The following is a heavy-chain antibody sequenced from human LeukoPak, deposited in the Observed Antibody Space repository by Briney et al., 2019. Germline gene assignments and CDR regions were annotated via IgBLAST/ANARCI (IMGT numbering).Heavy chain of an antibody. V-gene: IGHV3-74*01. CDR1: GFTFTNYW. D-gene: IGHD4-17*01. CDR2: TNSDGSAT. CDR3: ARGIYYGAPDY. J-gene: IGHJ4*02. Sequence: PGGALRLSCEVSGFTFTNYWMHWVRQAPGKGLVWVSRTNSDGSATSYADSVKGRFTISRDNAKNTLYLQMNSLRAEDTAVYYCARGIYYGAPDYWGQGTLVTVSS.